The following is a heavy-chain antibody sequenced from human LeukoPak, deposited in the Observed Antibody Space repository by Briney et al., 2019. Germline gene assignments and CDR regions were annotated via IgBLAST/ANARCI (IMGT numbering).Heavy chain of an antibody. CDR2: INHSGST. CDR1: GGSFSGYY. J-gene: IGHJ5*02. CDR3: ARGAVLRFLEWLPIHNWFDP. V-gene: IGHV4-34*01. D-gene: IGHD3-3*01. Sequence: PSETLSLTCAVYGGSFSGYYWSWIRQPPGKGLEWIGEINHSGSTNYNPSLKSRVTISVDTSKNQFSLKLRSVTAADTAVYYCARGAVLRFLEWLPIHNWFDPWGQGTLVTVSS.